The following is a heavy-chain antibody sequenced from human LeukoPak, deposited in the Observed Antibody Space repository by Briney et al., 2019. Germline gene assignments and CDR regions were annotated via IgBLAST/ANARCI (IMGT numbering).Heavy chain of an antibody. CDR3: ARGPPAGDYYYYYGMDV. V-gene: IGHV3-74*01. J-gene: IGHJ6*02. CDR1: GFTFSSYS. Sequence: GGSLRLSCAASGFTFSSYSMNWVRQAPGKGLVWVSRINSDGSSTSYADSVKGRFTISRDNAKNTLYLQMNSLRAEDTAVYYCARGPPAGDYYYYYGMDVWGQGTTVTVSS. CDR2: INSDGSST. D-gene: IGHD2-21*02.